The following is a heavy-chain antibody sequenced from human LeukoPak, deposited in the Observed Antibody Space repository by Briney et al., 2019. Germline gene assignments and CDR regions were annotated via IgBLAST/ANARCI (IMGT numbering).Heavy chain of an antibody. Sequence: ASVKVSCKASGYTFTGYYMHWVRQAPGQGLEWMGWINPNSGGTNYAQKFQGRVTMTRNTSISTAYMELSRLRSDDTAVYYCARESYDSSGCDYWGQGTLVTVSS. CDR2: INPNSGGT. D-gene: IGHD3-22*01. CDR3: ARESYDSSGCDY. V-gene: IGHV1-2*02. CDR1: GYTFTGYY. J-gene: IGHJ4*02.